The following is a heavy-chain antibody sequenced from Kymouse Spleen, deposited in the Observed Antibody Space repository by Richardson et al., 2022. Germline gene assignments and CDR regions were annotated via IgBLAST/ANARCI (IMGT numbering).Heavy chain of an antibody. Sequence: EVQLVESGGGLVQPGRSLRLSCAASGFTFDDYAMHWVRQAPGKGLEWVSGISWNSGSIGYADSVKGRFTISRDNAKNSLYLQMNSLRAEDTALYYCAKDVYCTNGVCYDDAFDIWGQGTMVTVSS. CDR1: GFTFDDYA. CDR3: AKDVYCTNGVCYDDAFDI. D-gene: IGHD2-8*01. J-gene: IGHJ3*02. CDR2: ISWNSGSI. V-gene: IGHV3-9*01.